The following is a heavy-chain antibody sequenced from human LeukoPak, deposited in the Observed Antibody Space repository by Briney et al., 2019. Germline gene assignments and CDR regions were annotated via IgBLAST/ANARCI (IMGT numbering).Heavy chain of an antibody. V-gene: IGHV3-7*01. J-gene: IGHJ5*02. Sequence: DPGGSLRLSCAASGFTFSSYWMTWVRQAPGKGLEWVANIKKDGSEKYYVDSVKGRFTISRDNAKTSLYLQMNSLRAEDTAVYYCAREVTTNWFDPWGQGTLVTVSS. D-gene: IGHD4-17*01. CDR2: IKKDGSEK. CDR3: AREVTTNWFDP. CDR1: GFTFSSYW.